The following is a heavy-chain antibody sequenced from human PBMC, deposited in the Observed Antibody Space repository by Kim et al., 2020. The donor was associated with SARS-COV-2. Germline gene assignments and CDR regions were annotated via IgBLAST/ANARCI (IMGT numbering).Heavy chain of an antibody. CDR2: INHSGST. D-gene: IGHD2-8*01. CDR1: GGSFSGYY. Sequence: ETLSLTCAVYGGSFSGYYWSWIRQPPGKGLEWIGEINHSGSTNYNPSLKSRVTISVDTSKNQFSLKLSSVTAADTAVYYCARGPRGYCTHWGQGTLVT. CDR3: ARGPRGYCTH. V-gene: IGHV4-34*01. J-gene: IGHJ4*02.